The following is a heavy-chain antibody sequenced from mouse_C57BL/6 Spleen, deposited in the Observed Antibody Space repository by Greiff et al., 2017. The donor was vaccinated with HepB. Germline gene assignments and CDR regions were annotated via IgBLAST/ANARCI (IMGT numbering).Heavy chain of an antibody. Sequence: VQLQQPGAELVKPGASVKLSCKASGYTFTSYWMHWVKQRPGQGLEWIGMIHPNSGSTNYNEKFKSKATLTVDKSSSTAYMQLSSLTSEDSAVYYCARGSIYYDYDGGYYAMDYWGQGTSVTVSS. V-gene: IGHV1-64*01. CDR1: GYTFTSYW. CDR2: IHPNSGST. J-gene: IGHJ4*01. CDR3: ARGSIYYDYDGGYYAMDY. D-gene: IGHD2-4*01.